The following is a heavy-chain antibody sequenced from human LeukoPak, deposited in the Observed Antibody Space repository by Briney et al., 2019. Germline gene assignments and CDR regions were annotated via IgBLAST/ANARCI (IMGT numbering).Heavy chain of an antibody. Sequence: PSETLSLTCAVYRGSFSGYYWSWMRQAPGKGLEWTGEINHSGSTNYNPSLKSRVTISIDTSKNQFSLRLSSVTAADTAVYYCARYLDYGGNSRVFQHWGQGTLVTVSS. V-gene: IGHV4-34*01. J-gene: IGHJ1*01. D-gene: IGHD4-23*01. CDR3: ARYLDYGGNSRVFQH. CDR1: RGSFSGYY. CDR2: INHSGST.